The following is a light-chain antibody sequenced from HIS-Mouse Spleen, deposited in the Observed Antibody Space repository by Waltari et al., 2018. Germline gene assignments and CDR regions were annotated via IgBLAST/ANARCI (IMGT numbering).Light chain of an antibody. J-gene: IGLJ2*01. Sequence: QSALTQPRSVSGSPGQSVTISCTGTSSDAGGYTYVSWYQQHPGKAPKLMIYDVSKRPSGVPDRFSGSKSGNTASLTISGLQAEDEADYYCCSYAGSYPVVFGGGTKLTVL. V-gene: IGLV2-11*01. CDR1: SSDAGGYTY. CDR3: CSYAGSYPVV. CDR2: DVS.